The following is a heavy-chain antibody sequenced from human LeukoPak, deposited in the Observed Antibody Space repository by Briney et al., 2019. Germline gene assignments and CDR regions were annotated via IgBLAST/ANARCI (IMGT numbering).Heavy chain of an antibody. J-gene: IGHJ4*02. CDR2: IYYSGST. D-gene: IGHD2-21*01. CDR1: GGSISSGSYY. CDR3: ARHEHIVTPFDY. V-gene: IGHV4-39*01. Sequence: PSETLPLTCNVSGGSISSGSYYWGWIRQPPGKGLEYIGSIYYSGSTYYNPSLKSRVTISVDTSKNQFSLKLSSVTAADTALYYCARHEHIVTPFDYWGQGTLVTVSS.